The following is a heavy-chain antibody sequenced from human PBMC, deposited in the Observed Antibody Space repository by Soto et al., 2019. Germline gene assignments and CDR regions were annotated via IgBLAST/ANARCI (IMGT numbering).Heavy chain of an antibody. CDR2: ISYSGRT. Sequence: QVQLQESGPGLVKPSQTLSLTCTVSGGSITSGDYYSSWIRQHPGKGLEWIGYISYSGRTYYNPSLKSRVTLSMDTSRNQFSLKLSSVTAADTAVYYCARSLHLGVLSLGYWGQGTLVTVSS. J-gene: IGHJ4*02. D-gene: IGHD3-16*02. CDR1: GGSITSGDYY. V-gene: IGHV4-31*03. CDR3: ARSLHLGVLSLGY.